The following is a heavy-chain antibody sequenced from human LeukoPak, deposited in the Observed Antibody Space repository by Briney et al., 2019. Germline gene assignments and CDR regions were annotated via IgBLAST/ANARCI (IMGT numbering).Heavy chain of an antibody. Sequence: GGSLRLSCAASGFTFSSYGMHWVRQAPGKGLEWVAFIRYDGSNKYYADSVKGRFTISRDNSKNTLYLQMNSLRAEDTAVYYCAKDPYSSSWYDYWGQGTLVTVSS. CDR3: AKDPYSSSWYDY. D-gene: IGHD6-13*01. J-gene: IGHJ4*02. CDR1: GFTFSSYG. V-gene: IGHV3-30*02. CDR2: IRYDGSNK.